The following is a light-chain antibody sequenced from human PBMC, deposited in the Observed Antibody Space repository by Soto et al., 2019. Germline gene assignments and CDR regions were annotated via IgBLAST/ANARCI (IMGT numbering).Light chain of an antibody. J-gene: IGKJ5*01. Sequence: EIQMTQSPSTLSASGGDRVMITCRARPSISSWLAWYQQKPGKVPNLLIYDASNLESGVPSRFSATVSGTEFSLTITSLQPEDFATYYCQQLFDSPITFGQGTRLEIK. CDR1: PSISSW. V-gene: IGKV1-5*01. CDR3: QQLFDSPIT. CDR2: DAS.